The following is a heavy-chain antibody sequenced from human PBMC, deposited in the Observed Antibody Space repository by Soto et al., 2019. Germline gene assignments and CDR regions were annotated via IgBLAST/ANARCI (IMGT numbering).Heavy chain of an antibody. J-gene: IGHJ6*02. D-gene: IGHD2-8*01. CDR3: ASLSCNNGVCYYYYGMDV. CDR2: INHSGST. CDR1: GGSFSGYY. V-gene: IGHV4-34*01. Sequence: SETLSLTCAVYGGSFSGYYWSWIRQPPGKGLEWIGEINHSGSTNYNPSLKSRVTISVDTSKNQFSLKLSSVTAADTAVYYCASLSCNNGVCYYYYGMDVWGQGTTVTVSS.